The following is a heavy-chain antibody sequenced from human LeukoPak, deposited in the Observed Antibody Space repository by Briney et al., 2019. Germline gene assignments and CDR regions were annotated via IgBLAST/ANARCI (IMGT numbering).Heavy chain of an antibody. CDR1: GYLFINYG. D-gene: IGHD4/OR15-4a*01. CDR2: ISPYSGNT. Sequence: ASVRVSCKASGYLFINYGISWLRQAPGQGLECMGWISPYSGNTDYAQKLQGRVTMTRDTSTSTVYMELSSLRSEDTAVYYCARGQVLSLGSIDYWGQGTLVTVSS. CDR3: ARGQVLSLGSIDY. J-gene: IGHJ4*02. V-gene: IGHV1-18*01.